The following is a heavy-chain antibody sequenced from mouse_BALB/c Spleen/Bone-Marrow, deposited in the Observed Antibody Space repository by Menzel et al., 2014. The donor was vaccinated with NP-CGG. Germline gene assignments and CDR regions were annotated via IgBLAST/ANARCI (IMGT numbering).Heavy chain of an antibody. D-gene: IGHD1-2*01. J-gene: IGHJ4*01. CDR1: GYSFTSYW. V-gene: IGHV1-5*01. CDR3: TRGGLLRLRDYAMDY. CDR2: IYPGNSDT. Sequence: VQLQQSGTVLARPGASVKMSCKASGYSFTSYWMHWVKQRPGQGLEWIGAIYPGNSDTSYNQKFKGKAKLTAVTSASTACMELSSLTNEDSAVYYCTRGGLLRLRDYAMDYWGQGTSVTVSS.